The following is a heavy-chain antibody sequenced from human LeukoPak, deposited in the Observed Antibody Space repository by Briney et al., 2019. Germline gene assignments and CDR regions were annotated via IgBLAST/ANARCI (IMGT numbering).Heavy chain of an antibody. CDR3: ARVPGYSYGSRYFDY. D-gene: IGHD5-18*01. J-gene: IGHJ4*02. V-gene: IGHV1-2*02. Sequence: ASVKVSCKASGYTFNGYYMHWVRQAPGQGLEWMGWINPNSGGTTYAQKFQGRVTMTRDTSISTAYMELSRLRSDDTAVYYCARVPGYSYGSRYFDYWGQGTLVTVSS. CDR1: GYTFNGYY. CDR2: INPNSGGT.